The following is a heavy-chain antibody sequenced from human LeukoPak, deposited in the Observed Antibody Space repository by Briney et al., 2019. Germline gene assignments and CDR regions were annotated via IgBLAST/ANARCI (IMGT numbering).Heavy chain of an antibody. CDR3: ARVGIDYGDLYYFDY. J-gene: IGHJ4*02. D-gene: IGHD4-17*01. CDR1: GGSISSSSYY. CDR2: IYYSGST. Sequence: SETLSLTCTVSGGSISSSSYYWGWIRQPPGKGLEWIGSIYYSGSTYYNPSLKSRVTISVDTSKNQFSLKLSSVTAADTAVYYCARVGIDYGDLYYFDYWGQGTLVTVSS. V-gene: IGHV4-39*07.